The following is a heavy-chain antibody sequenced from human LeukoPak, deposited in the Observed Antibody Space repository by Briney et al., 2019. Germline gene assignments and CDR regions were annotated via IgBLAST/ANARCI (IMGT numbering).Heavy chain of an antibody. CDR3: AETGGYNSGVFDY. D-gene: IGHD2-15*01. Sequence: GAPVRSSCTASGYIFTGYYIHWVRQTPGQGLEWMGWINPNSGGTNYAQKFQGRITMTRDTSISTAYMELSRLRSDDTAVYYCAETGGYNSGVFDYWGQGTLVTVSS. CDR1: GYIFTGYY. J-gene: IGHJ4*02. V-gene: IGHV1-2*02. CDR2: INPNSGGT.